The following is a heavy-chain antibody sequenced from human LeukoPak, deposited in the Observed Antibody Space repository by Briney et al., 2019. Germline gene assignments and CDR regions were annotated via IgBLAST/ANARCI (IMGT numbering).Heavy chain of an antibody. V-gene: IGHV3-21*05. Sequence: GGSLRLSCEASGFSFSSYSFNWVRQVPRKGLEWVAYISTSVSYIYYVDSVKGRFTISRDNAKNSLYLEMNSLRVEDTAVYYCARDRRGYSYGAVDYWGQGTLVTVSS. D-gene: IGHD5-18*01. CDR1: GFSFSSYS. CDR3: ARDRRGYSYGAVDY. J-gene: IGHJ4*02. CDR2: ISTSVSYI.